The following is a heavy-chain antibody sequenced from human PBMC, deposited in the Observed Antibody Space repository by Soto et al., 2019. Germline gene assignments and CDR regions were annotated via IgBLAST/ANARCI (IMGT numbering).Heavy chain of an antibody. CDR3: ASDSGYENYYYYYGMDV. D-gene: IGHD5-12*01. CDR2: ISSSSSYI. Sequence: GGSLRLSCAASGFTFSSYSMNWVRQAQGKGLEWVSSISSSSSYIYYADSVKGRFTISRDNAKNSLYLQMNSLRAEDTAVYYCASDSGYENYYYYYGMDVRGQGTTVTVPS. J-gene: IGHJ6*02. CDR1: GFTFSSYS. V-gene: IGHV3-21*01.